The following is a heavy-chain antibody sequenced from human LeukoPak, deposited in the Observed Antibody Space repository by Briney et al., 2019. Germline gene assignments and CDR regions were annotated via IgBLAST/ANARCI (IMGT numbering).Heavy chain of an antibody. CDR2: INPSGGST. CDR3: ARDRGAVAGTRGDNWFDP. D-gene: IGHD6-19*01. Sequence: GASVKVSCKASGYTFTSYYMHWVRQAPGQGLEWMGIINPSGGSTSYAQKFQGRVTMTRDTSTSTVYMELSSLRSEDTAVYYCARDRGAVAGTRGDNWFDPWGQGTLVTVSS. V-gene: IGHV1-46*01. CDR1: GYTFTSYY. J-gene: IGHJ5*02.